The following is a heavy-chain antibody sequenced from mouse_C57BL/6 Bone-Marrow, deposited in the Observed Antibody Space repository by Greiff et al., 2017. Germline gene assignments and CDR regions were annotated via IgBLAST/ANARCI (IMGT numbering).Heavy chain of an antibody. CDR3: AYDYDRAY. J-gene: IGHJ3*01. CDR2: IDPSDSYT. V-gene: IGHV1-59*01. D-gene: IGHD2-4*01. CDR1: GYTFTSYW. Sequence: VQLQQPGAELVRPGTSVKLSCKASGYTFTSYWMHWVKQRPGQGLEWIGVIDPSDSYTNYNQKFKGKATLTVDTSSSTAYMQLSSLTSEDSAVYYCAYDYDRAYWGQGTLATVSA.